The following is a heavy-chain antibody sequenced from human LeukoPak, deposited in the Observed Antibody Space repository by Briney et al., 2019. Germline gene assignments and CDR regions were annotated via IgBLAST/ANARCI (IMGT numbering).Heavy chain of an antibody. CDR3: ARVGDHYHWYLDL. V-gene: IGHV3-53*01. Sequence: GGSLTLSCEASGFSVGTKYMNWVRQAPGKGLEWVSILYSGADTYYADSVKGRFTISRDSSKNTLFLHMNGLRTDDTAIYYCARVGDHYHWYLDLWGRGTRVSVSS. J-gene: IGHJ2*01. D-gene: IGHD3-10*01. CDR1: GFSVGTKY. CDR2: LYSGADT.